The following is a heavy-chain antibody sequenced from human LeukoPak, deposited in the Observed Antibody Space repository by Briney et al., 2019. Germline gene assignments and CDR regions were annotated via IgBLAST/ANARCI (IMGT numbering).Heavy chain of an antibody. V-gene: IGHV4-39*07. CDR3: ARDPITMIVVQDAFDI. CDR2: IYYSGST. Sequence: SETLSLTCTVSGGSISSSSYYWGWIRQPPGKGLEWIGSIYYSGSTYYNPSLKSRVTISVDTSKNQFSLKLTSVTAADTAVYYCARDPITMIVVQDAFDIWGQGTVVTVSS. J-gene: IGHJ3*02. CDR1: GGSISSSSYY. D-gene: IGHD3-22*01.